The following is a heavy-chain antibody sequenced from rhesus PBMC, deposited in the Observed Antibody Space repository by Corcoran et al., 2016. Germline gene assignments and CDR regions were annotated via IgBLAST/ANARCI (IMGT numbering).Heavy chain of an antibody. CDR1: GFTFSSYG. CDR3: ARDKEAGYSGSWSGLDS. J-gene: IGHJ6*01. Sequence: EVQLVESGGGLVQPGGSLRLSCAASGFTFSSYGMHWVRQAPGKGLVWVAVISYDGSKKYYADSVKDRFTICRDNSKNMLYLQMNNLKLEDTAVYYCARDKEAGYSGSWSGLDSWGQGVVVTVSS. CDR2: ISYDGSKK. D-gene: IGHD6-25*01. V-gene: IGHV3-54*02.